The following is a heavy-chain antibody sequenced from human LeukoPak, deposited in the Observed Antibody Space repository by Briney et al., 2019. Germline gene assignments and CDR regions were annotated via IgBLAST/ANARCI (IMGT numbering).Heavy chain of an antibody. J-gene: IGHJ4*02. V-gene: IGHV4-59*08. D-gene: IGHD3-22*01. CDR2: IYYSGGT. CDR1: GGSISGYY. CDR3: ARLRNKYDTSGYYPFDY. Sequence: SETLSLTCAVSGGSISGYYWSWIRQPPGKGLEWIGYIYYSGGTNYDPSLKSRVTILVDTSKNQFSLKLSSVTAADTAVYHCARLRNKYDTSGYYPFDYWGQGTLVTVSS.